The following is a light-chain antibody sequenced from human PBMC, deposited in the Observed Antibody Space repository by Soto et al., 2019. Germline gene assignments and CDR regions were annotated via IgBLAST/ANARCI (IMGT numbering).Light chain of an antibody. CDR1: SSDVGGFDH. Sequence: QSVLTHPASVSGAPGQSITISCTGASSDVGGFDHVSWYQQHPGKVPRLLIYDVSSRPSGVSDRFSGSKSGNTASLTISGLQAEDEADYYCNSFTTTNPYVFGTGTKVTVL. CDR3: NSFTTTNPYV. V-gene: IGLV2-14*03. J-gene: IGLJ1*01. CDR2: DVS.